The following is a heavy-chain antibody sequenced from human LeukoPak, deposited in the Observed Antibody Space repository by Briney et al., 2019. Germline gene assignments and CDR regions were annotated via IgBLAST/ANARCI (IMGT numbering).Heavy chain of an antibody. J-gene: IGHJ4*02. D-gene: IGHD4-23*01. CDR1: GFTFSSYW. V-gene: IGHV3-23*01. CDR3: AKDRDYGGAPLYFDY. Sequence: GSLRLSCAASGFTFSSYWMSWVRQAPGKGLEWVSTISGSGNSTYYADSVKGRFTISRDNSKNTLYLQMNSLRAEDTAVYYCAKDRDYGGAPLYFDYWGQGTLVTVSS. CDR2: ISGSGNST.